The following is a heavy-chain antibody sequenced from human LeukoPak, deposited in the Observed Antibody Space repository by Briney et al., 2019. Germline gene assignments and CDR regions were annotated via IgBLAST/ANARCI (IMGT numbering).Heavy chain of an antibody. Sequence: GGSLRLSCAASGFTFRSYWMTWVRQAPGKGLEWVANIKPDGSEKYSADSVKGRFTISRDNAKNSLYLQMNSLRAEDTAVYYCAKNRVPTAITPDSWGQGTLVTVSS. CDR3: AKNRVPTAITPDS. D-gene: IGHD2-2*02. CDR1: GFTFRSYW. V-gene: IGHV3-7*01. J-gene: IGHJ5*01. CDR2: IKPDGSEK.